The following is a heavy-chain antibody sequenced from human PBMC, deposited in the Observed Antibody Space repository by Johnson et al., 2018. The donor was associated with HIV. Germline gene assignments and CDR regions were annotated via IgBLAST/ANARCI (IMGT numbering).Heavy chain of an antibody. CDR1: GFTFSTYA. CDR3: ARDRDRLNWNYGALDI. J-gene: IGHJ3*02. CDR2: ISYDGNNK. V-gene: IGHV3-30-3*01. Sequence: QVQLVESGGGVAQPGRSLRLSCTASGFTFSTYAMHWVRQAPGKGLEWVAIISYDGNNKYYADSVKGRFTISRDNSKNTLYLQMNSLRAEDTAVYYCARDRDRLNWNYGALDIWGQGTMVTVSS. D-gene: IGHD1-7*01.